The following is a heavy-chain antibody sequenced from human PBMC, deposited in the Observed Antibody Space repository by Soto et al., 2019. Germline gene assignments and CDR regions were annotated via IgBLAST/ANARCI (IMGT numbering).Heavy chain of an antibody. CDR1: GFIVNYNH. V-gene: IGHV3-53*01. D-gene: IGHD1-1*01. CDR3: ARYNYYYGMDV. J-gene: IGHJ6*02. Sequence: EVQLVESGGGLIQPGGSLRLSCAASGFIVNYNHMTWVRQAPGKGLEWVSVIYSGVSTYYADSVKGRFTISRDNSKNTVYLQMNSLSAEDTAVYYCARYNYYYGMDVWGQGTTVTVS. CDR2: IYSGVST.